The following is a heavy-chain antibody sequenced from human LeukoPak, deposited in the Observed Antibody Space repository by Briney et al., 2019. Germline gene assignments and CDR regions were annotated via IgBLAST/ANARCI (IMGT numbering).Heavy chain of an antibody. CDR1: GFTFDDYA. CDR2: ISWNSGSI. CDR3: AKAGLWSGFDY. Sequence: GGSLRLSCAASGFTFDDYAMHWVRQAPGKGLEWVSGISWNSGSIGYADSVKGRFTTSRDNAKNSLYLQMNSLRAEDMALYYCAKAGLWSGFDYWGQGTLVTVSS. V-gene: IGHV3-9*03. D-gene: IGHD5-18*01. J-gene: IGHJ4*02.